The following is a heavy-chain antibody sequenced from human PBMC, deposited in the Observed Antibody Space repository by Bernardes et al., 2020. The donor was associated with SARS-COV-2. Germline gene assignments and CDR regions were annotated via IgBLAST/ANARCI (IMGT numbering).Heavy chain of an antibody. D-gene: IGHD3-10*01. Sequence: ASVKVSCKASGYTFTSYGISWVRQAPGQGLEWMGWISAYNGNTNYAQKLQGRVTMTTDTSTSTAYMELRSLRSDDTAVYYCARDYGSGSYYGSNYYGMDVWGQGTTVTVSS. CDR2: ISAYNGNT. V-gene: IGHV1-18*01. CDR3: ARDYGSGSYYGSNYYGMDV. CDR1: GYTFTSYG. J-gene: IGHJ6*02.